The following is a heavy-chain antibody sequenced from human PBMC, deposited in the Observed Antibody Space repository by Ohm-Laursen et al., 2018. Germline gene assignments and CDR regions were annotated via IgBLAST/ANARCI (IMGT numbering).Heavy chain of an antibody. Sequence: GSLRLSCSASGFTFSSYAMNLVRQAPGKGLDWVSTISGSGDTTYYADSVKGRFTISRDNSKNTLYLQMNSLRAEDTAVYYCARAYSSGFELDYWGQGTLVTVSS. CDR3: ARAYSSGFELDY. D-gene: IGHD3-22*01. CDR2: ISGSGDTT. J-gene: IGHJ4*02. CDR1: GFTFSSYA. V-gene: IGHV3-23*01.